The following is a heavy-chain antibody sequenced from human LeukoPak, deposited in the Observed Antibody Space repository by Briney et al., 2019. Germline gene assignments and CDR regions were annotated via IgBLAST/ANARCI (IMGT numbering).Heavy chain of an antibody. CDR1: GGSISSSSYY. CDR2: IYYSGST. J-gene: IGHJ5*02. CDR3: AKKYNTGLDP. V-gene: IGHV4-39*07. D-gene: IGHD1-14*01. Sequence: PSETLSLTCTVSGGSISSSSYYWGWIRQPPGKGLEWIGSIYYSGSTYYNPSLKSRVTISVDTSKNQFSLKLSSVTAADTAVYYCAKKYNTGLDPWGQGTLVTVSS.